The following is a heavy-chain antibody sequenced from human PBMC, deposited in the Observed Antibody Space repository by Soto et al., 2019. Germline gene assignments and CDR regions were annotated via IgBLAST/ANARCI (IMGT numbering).Heavy chain of an antibody. D-gene: IGHD2-15*01. Sequence: QLQLQESGSGLVKPSQTLSLTCAVSGGSISSGGYSWSWIRQPPGKGLEWLGYTYHRGTTYYNPSLRSRVTISVDGSKNQFSLKLSSVTAADTAVYYCARENSGGEFDYWGQGTLVTVSS. CDR1: GGSISSGGYS. CDR3: ARENSGGEFDY. CDR2: TYHRGTT. V-gene: IGHV4-30-2*01. J-gene: IGHJ4*02.